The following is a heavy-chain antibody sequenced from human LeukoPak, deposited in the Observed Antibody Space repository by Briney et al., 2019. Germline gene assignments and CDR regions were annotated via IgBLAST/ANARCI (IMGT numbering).Heavy chain of an antibody. Sequence: GESLKLSCEGSGYSFSNYWIGWVRQMPGKGLEWMGIIYPGDYETRYSPSFQGLVTISVDNSISTAYLQWSSLKASDTAMYYCAIPPGYCGNDCSFDHWGQGTLVTVSS. CDR1: GYSFSNYW. J-gene: IGHJ4*02. CDR2: IYPGDYET. D-gene: IGHD2-21*02. CDR3: AIPPGYCGNDCSFDH. V-gene: IGHV5-51*01.